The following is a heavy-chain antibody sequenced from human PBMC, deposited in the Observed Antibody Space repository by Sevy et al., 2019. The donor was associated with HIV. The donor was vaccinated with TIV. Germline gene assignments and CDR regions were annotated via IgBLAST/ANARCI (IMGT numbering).Heavy chain of an antibody. V-gene: IGHV1-69*13. D-gene: IGHD2-2*01. Sequence: ASVKVSCKASGGTFSSYSISWVRQAPGQGLEWMGGITRIFGTSNYAKKFQGGVTITAAESTSTAYMELSSLRSEDTAVYYCAFGGGYQLLANYYFAMDVWGQGTTVTVSS. CDR2: ITRIFGTS. CDR1: GGTFSSYS. J-gene: IGHJ6*02. CDR3: AFGGGYQLLANYYFAMDV.